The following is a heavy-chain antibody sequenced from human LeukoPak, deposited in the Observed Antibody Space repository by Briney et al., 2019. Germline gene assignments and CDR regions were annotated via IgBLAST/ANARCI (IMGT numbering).Heavy chain of an antibody. V-gene: IGHV4-4*07. Sequence: SETLSLTCTVSGGSISSYYWSWIRQPAGKGPEWIGRIYTSGSTNYNPSLKSRVTMSVDTSKNQFSLKLSSVTAADTAVYYCARVGGTHDFWSGYYTGWFDPWGQGTLVTVPS. D-gene: IGHD3-3*01. CDR3: ARVGGTHDFWSGYYTGWFDP. J-gene: IGHJ5*02. CDR2: IYTSGST. CDR1: GGSISSYY.